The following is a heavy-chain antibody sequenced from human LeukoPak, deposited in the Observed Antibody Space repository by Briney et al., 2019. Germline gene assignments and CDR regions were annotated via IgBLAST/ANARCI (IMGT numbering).Heavy chain of an antibody. J-gene: IGHJ4*02. V-gene: IGHV3-48*02. CDR1: GFTFSTYS. D-gene: IGHD6-6*01. CDR2: ISRSSTTI. CDR3: ARDREQLSD. Sequence: GGSLRLSCAASGFTFSTYSMNWVRQAPGKGLEWVSYISRSSTTITYADSVKGRFTTSRDNAKNSLYLQMNSLRDEDTAVYYCARDREQLSDWGQGTLVTISS.